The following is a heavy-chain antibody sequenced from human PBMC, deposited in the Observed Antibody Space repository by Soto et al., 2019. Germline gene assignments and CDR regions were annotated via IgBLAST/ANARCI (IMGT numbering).Heavy chain of an antibody. Sequence: EVQLVEAGGGLDKPGGSLRLSCAASGFTFSNYDMHWVRQSPGKGLDWVSSITTSSVYIYYADSVKGRFTVSRDNAKNSLYLQMHSLRAEDTAVYYCARGGYGDYAQYYFDYWGQGTLVTVSS. CDR2: ITTSSVYI. V-gene: IGHV3-21*01. D-gene: IGHD4-17*01. J-gene: IGHJ4*02. CDR3: ARGGYGDYAQYYFDY. CDR1: GFTFSNYD.